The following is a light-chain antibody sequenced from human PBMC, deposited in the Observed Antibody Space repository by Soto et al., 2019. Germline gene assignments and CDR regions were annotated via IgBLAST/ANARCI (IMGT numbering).Light chain of an antibody. J-gene: IGKJ5*01. V-gene: IGKV1-5*01. CDR3: QQYITYST. Sequence: DIQMTQSPSTLSASVGDRVTITWRASQSLRGWLAWYQQRPGKAPKALIYDASTLASGVPSRFNGSGSGTEFTLTISSLQPDDFATYYCQQYITYSTFGQGTRLEI. CDR1: QSLRGW. CDR2: DAS.